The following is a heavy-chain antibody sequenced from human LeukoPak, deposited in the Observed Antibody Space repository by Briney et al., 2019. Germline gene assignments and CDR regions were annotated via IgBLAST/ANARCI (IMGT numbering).Heavy chain of an antibody. J-gene: IGHJ6*03. CDR3: ARGQLLSRYYYYYMDV. D-gene: IGHD2-2*01. Sequence: ASVKVCCKASGYTFTRYDINWVRQATGQGLEWMGWMNPNSGNTGYAQKFQGRVTMTRNTSISTAYMELSSLRSEDTAVYYCARGQLLSRYYYYYMDVWGKGTTVTVSS. V-gene: IGHV1-8*01. CDR1: GYTFTRYD. CDR2: MNPNSGNT.